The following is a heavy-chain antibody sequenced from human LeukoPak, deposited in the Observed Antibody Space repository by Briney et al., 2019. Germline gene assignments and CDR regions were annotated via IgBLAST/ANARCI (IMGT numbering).Heavy chain of an antibody. Sequence: PGGSLRLSCAASGFTFSSYAMSWARQAPGKELEWVSAISGSGGSTYYADSVKGRFTISRDNSKNTLYLQMNSLRAEDTAVYYCAKDAPVNIVVVPAANSWGQGTLVTVSS. CDR3: AKDAPVNIVVVPAANS. CDR2: ISGSGGST. D-gene: IGHD2-2*01. V-gene: IGHV3-23*01. CDR1: GFTFSSYA. J-gene: IGHJ4*02.